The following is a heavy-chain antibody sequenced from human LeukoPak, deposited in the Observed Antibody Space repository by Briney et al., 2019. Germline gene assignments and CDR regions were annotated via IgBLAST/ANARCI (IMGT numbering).Heavy chain of an antibody. CDR1: GFTFSRLA. J-gene: IGHJ4*02. V-gene: IGHV3-23*01. D-gene: IGHD3-22*01. Sequence: GGSLRLSCAASGFTFSRLAMTWVRQAPGKGLEWVSTISASGPYYADAVRGRFTISRDNSRNTLSLQMDSLRAEDTAVYFCAKDHESDGYPCLDHWGLGTLVTVSS. CDR2: ISASGP. CDR3: AKDHESDGYPCLDH.